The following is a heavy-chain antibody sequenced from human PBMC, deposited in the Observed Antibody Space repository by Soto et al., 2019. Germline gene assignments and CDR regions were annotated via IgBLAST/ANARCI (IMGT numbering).Heavy chain of an antibody. CDR3: ASIWIGTRVTPDY. CDR2: INQNENET. D-gene: IGHD3-10*01. CDR1: GFTFSNYW. J-gene: IGHJ4*02. V-gene: IGHV3-7*01. Sequence: EVQLVESGGGLVQPGGSLRLSCVASGFTFSNYWMSWVRQAPGKGLEWVANINQNENETYYVDSVKGRFTISRDNPKNTLYLQMDSLRVEDTGGDYCASIWIGTRVTPDYWGQGTLVTVSS.